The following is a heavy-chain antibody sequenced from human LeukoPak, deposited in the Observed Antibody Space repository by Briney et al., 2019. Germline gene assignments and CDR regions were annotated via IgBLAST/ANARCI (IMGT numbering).Heavy chain of an antibody. D-gene: IGHD5-24*01. Sequence: PGGSLSLSCAASGFTFSSFSMNWVRQAPGKGLEWVSYISSSSGTIYYTDSVKGRFTISRDNARNSLYLQMNSLRAEDTAVYYCARDGLEDGYNLFDFWGQGTLVTVSS. V-gene: IGHV3-48*01. CDR2: ISSSSGTI. J-gene: IGHJ4*02. CDR3: ARDGLEDGYNLFDF. CDR1: GFTFSSFS.